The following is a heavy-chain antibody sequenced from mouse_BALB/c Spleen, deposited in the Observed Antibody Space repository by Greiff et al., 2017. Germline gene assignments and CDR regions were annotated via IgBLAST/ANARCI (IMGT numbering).Heavy chain of an antibody. D-gene: IGHD1-1*02. J-gene: IGHJ4*01. V-gene: IGHV5-17*02. Sequence: EVQGVESGGGLVQPGGSRKLSCAASGFTFSSFGMHWVRQAPEKGLEWVAYISSGSSTIYYADTVKGRFTISRDNPKNTLFLQMTSLRSEDTAMYYCARHYDYYAMDYWGQGTSVTVSS. CDR3: ARHYDYYAMDY. CDR2: ISSGSSTI. CDR1: GFTFSSFG.